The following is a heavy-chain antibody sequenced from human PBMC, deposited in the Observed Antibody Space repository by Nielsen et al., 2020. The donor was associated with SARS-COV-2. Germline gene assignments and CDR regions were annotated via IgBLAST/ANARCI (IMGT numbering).Heavy chain of an antibody. V-gene: IGHV3-30*03. D-gene: IGHD3-9*01. CDR1: EISFRSYD. Sequence: GESLKISCVASEISFRSYDMNWVRQAPGKGLDWVAFTSYDGRDKYYADSVRGRFIVSRDNFSNTLSLHMDSLRTEITAVYFCARQATIYMNQVSGMDVWGQGTTVTVSS. J-gene: IGHJ6*02. CDR2: TSYDGRDK. CDR3: ARQATIYMNQVSGMDV.